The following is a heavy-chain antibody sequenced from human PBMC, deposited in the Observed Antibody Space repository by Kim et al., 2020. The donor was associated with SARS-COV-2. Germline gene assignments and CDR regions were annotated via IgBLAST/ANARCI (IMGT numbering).Heavy chain of an antibody. Sequence: GGSLRLSCAASGFTFNMYAMSWVRQAPGKGPEWVSGISATGDTSHDADSVKGRFTVSRDNSKNTLFLEMSSLRVDDTAVYYCATVPPGSWGRGTLVTVSS. D-gene: IGHD5-12*01. CDR1: GFTFNMYA. CDR3: ATVPPGS. CDR2: ISATGDTS. V-gene: IGHV3-23*01. J-gene: IGHJ5*02.